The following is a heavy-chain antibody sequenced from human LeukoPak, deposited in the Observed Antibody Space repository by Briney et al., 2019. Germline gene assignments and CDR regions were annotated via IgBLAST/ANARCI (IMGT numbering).Heavy chain of an antibody. V-gene: IGHV3-30-3*01. CDR2: MSYDGSSR. J-gene: IGHJ4*02. Sequence: GRSLRLSCAASGFTFSSYEMHWVRQAPGKGLEWVAVMSYDGSSRYYADSVKGRLTISRDNSKNTLYLQMNSLRAEDTAVYYCAKDQYDSSGPFDNWGQGTLVTVSS. CDR1: GFTFSSYE. D-gene: IGHD3-22*01. CDR3: AKDQYDSSGPFDN.